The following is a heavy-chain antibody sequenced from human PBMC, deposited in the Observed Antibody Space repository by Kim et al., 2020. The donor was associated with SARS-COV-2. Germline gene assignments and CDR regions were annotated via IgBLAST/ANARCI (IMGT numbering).Heavy chain of an antibody. CDR1: GFTFSSYA. D-gene: IGHD1-26*01. J-gene: IGHJ3*02. CDR2: ISYDGINK. CDR3: ARDGDGWELLVYDAFDI. Sequence: GGSLRLSCAASGFTFSSYAMHWVRQAPGKGLEWVAVISYDGINKYYADSVKGRFTISRDNSKNTLYLQMNSLITEDTAVYYCARDGDGWELLVYDAFDIWGEGTMGNGSS. V-gene: IGHV3-30*04.